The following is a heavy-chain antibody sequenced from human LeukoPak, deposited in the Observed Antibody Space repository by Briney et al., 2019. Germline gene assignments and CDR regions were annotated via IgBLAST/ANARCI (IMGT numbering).Heavy chain of an antibody. J-gene: IGHJ5*02. CDR3: ARDWGSTTRLNWFDP. CDR2: INPNSGGT. Sequence: ASVKVSCKASGYTFTGYYMHWVRQAPGQGLEWMGWINPNSGGTNYAQKFQGRVTMTRDTSISTAYMELSRLRSDDTAVYYCARDWGSTTRLNWFDPWGQGTLVTVSS. D-gene: IGHD2-2*01. CDR1: GYTFTGYY. V-gene: IGHV1-2*02.